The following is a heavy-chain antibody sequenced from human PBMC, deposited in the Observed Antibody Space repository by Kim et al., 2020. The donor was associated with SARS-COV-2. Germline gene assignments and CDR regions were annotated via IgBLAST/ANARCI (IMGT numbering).Heavy chain of an antibody. V-gene: IGHV3-15*01. CDR2: IKSKTDGGTT. CDR1: GFTFSNAW. J-gene: IGHJ6*02. Sequence: GGSLRLSCAASGFTFSNAWMSWVRQAPGKGLEWVGRIKSKTDGGTTDYAAPVKGRFTISRDDSKTTLYLQMNSLKTEDTAVYYCTTLDDYYYGMDVWGQGTTVTVSS. CDR3: TTLDDYYYGMDV.